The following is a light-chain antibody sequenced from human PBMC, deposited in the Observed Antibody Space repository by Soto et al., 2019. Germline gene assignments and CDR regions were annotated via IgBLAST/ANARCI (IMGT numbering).Light chain of an antibody. CDR2: DVS. J-gene: IGLJ1*01. CDR3: SSYPSSSTYV. Sequence: QSALTQPASVSGSPGQSIAISCIGSSSDVGGYNYVSWHQQHPGKAPKVVIYDVSNRPSGVSDRFSGSKSGNTASLTISGFQAEDEADYYCSSYPSSSTYVFGTGTKVTVL. V-gene: IGLV2-14*01. CDR1: SSDVGGYNY.